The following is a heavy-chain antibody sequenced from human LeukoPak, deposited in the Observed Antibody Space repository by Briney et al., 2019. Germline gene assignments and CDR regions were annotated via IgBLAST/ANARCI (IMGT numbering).Heavy chain of an antibody. D-gene: IGHD4/OR15-4a*01. Sequence: SETLSLTCTVSGGSISSYYWSWIRQTPGKGLEWIGNIFDSGDTNYNPSLQSRVTISVDASKKQFSLKLRSVTAADTAVYYCTRRLSNGATLNYFDYWGQGTLVTVSS. CDR3: TRRLSNGATLNYFDY. CDR2: IFDSGDT. V-gene: IGHV4-59*08. J-gene: IGHJ4*02. CDR1: GGSISSYY.